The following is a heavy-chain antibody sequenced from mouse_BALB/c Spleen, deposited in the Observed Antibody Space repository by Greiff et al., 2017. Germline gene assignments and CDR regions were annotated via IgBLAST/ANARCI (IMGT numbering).Heavy chain of an antibody. V-gene: IGHV1S137*01. J-gene: IGHJ4*01. Sequence: VQLQQSGAELVRPGVSVKISCKGSGYTFTDYAMHWVKQSHAKSLEWIGVISTYYGDASYNQKFKGKATMTVDKSSSTAYMELARLTSEDSAIYYCARGSLLRLRAMDYWGQGTSVTVSS. CDR2: ISTYYGDA. D-gene: IGHD1-2*01. CDR3: ARGSLLRLRAMDY. CDR1: GYTFTDYA.